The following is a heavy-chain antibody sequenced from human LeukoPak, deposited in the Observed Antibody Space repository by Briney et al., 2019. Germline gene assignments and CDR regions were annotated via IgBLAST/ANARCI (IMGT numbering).Heavy chain of an antibody. CDR3: AREFEYSGSYFDY. D-gene: IGHD6-6*01. CDR1: GFTFSSYS. J-gene: IGHJ4*02. CDR2: ISSRNSYI. V-gene: IGHV3-21*01. Sequence: GGSLRLSCAASGFTFSSYSMNWVRQAPGKGLEWVSSISSRNSYIYYADSVKGRFTISRDNAKNSLYLQMNSLRAEDTAVYYCAREFEYSGSYFDYWGQGTLVTVSS.